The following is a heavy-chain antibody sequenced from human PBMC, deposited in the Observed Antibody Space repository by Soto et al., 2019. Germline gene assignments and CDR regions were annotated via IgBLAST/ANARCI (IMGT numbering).Heavy chain of an antibody. CDR1: GGSISSYY. J-gene: IGHJ4*02. Sequence: SETLSLTCTVSGGSISSYYWSWIRQPPGKGLEWIGYIYYSGSTNYNPSLKSRVTISVDTSKNQFSLKLSSVTAADTAVYYCASQSAVAVAGTDYFDYWGQGNLVTVSS. V-gene: IGHV4-59*08. CDR3: ASQSAVAVAGTDYFDY. CDR2: IYYSGST. D-gene: IGHD6-19*01.